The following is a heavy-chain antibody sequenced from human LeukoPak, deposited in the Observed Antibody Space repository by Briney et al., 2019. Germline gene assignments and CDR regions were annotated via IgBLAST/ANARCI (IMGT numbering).Heavy chain of an antibody. D-gene: IGHD6-13*01. J-gene: IGHJ4*02. CDR2: INPNSGCT. CDR1: GYTFTCYY. V-gene: IGHV1-2*02. CDR3: SGVLLIAAGTYSY. Sequence: GASVKASCKASGYTFTCYYMHWVRQAPGQGLDWMGGINPNSGCTNYPQKFPGRVTMTRDTSISTAHMERSRLRSDDPAARYCSGVLLIAAGTYSYGGQGTLVTVSS.